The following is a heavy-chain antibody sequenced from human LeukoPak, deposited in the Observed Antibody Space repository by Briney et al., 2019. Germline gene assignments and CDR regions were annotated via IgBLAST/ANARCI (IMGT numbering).Heavy chain of an antibody. J-gene: IGHJ6*01. V-gene: IGHV3-7*05. CDR3: ARDRLRWFGEPYNYGMDV. CDR2: IKQEGSET. D-gene: IGHD3-10*01. CDR1: GFTFSGYC. Sequence: GSLRLSCAASGFTFSGYCMSWVRQAPGKGLEWVARIKQEGSETYYADSVKGRFTISREKAKTPLYLQMNSLSAEGTAVYYWARDRLRWFGEPYNYGMDVWGKGGKGTVSS.